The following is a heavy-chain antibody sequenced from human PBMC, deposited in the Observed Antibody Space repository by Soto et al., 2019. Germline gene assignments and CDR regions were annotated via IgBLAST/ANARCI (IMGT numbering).Heavy chain of an antibody. Sequence: QVQLVQSGAEVKKSGASVKVSCKASGYTFTSYDINWVRQATGQGLEWMGWMNPNSGNTGYAQKFKGRVTMTRNTSISTAYMEVSSLRYEDTAVYYCARERSAAGTGWFDPWGQGTLVTVSS. D-gene: IGHD6-13*01. V-gene: IGHV1-8*01. CDR2: MNPNSGNT. CDR1: GYTFTSYD. CDR3: ARERSAAGTGWFDP. J-gene: IGHJ5*02.